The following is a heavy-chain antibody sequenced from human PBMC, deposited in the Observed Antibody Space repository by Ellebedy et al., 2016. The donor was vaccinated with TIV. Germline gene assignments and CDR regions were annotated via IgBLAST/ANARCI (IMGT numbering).Heavy chain of an antibody. J-gene: IGHJ4*02. CDR3: ARHRTRTVVATAVFDY. Sequence: MPSETLSLTCTVSGGSISSSVYYWGWIRQPPGKGLEWIGSIYYSGSTHYNPSLKSQITISFYTAKNQFSLRLGSVNAADTAVYYCARHRTRTVVATAVFDYWGQGSLVTVSS. D-gene: IGHD2-21*02. V-gene: IGHV4-39*01. CDR1: GGSISSSVYY. CDR2: IYYSGST.